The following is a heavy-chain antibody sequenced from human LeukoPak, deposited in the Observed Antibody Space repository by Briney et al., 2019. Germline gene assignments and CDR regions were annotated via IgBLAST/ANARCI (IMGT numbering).Heavy chain of an antibody. CDR3: ARDPMADFDY. Sequence: GGPLRLSCAASGFTFSTYAMHWVRQAPGKGLEWVAAISNDGRNKIYADSVKGRFTISRDNSKNTLFLQMNSVRTEDTAVYFCARDPMADFDYWGQGTLVTVSS. CDR1: GFTFSTYA. J-gene: IGHJ4*02. V-gene: IGHV3-30*04. CDR2: ISNDGRNK. D-gene: IGHD2-8*01.